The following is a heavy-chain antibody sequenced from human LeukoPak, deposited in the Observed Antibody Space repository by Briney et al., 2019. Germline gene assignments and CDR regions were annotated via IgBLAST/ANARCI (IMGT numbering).Heavy chain of an antibody. CDR3: AGSPVYYDFWSGFFS. V-gene: IGHV3-23*01. CDR1: GFTFSSYA. CDR2: ISGSGGST. Sequence: GGSLRLSCAASGFTFSSYAMSWVRQAPGKGLEWVSAISGSGGSTYYADSVKGRFTISRDNSKNTLYLQMNSLRAEDTAVYYCAGSPVYYDFWSGFFSWGQGTLVTVSS. D-gene: IGHD3-3*01. J-gene: IGHJ4*02.